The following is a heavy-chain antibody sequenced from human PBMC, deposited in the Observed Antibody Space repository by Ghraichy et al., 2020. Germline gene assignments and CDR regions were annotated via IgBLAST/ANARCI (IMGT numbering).Heavy chain of an antibody. CDR2: ISWNSGTI. D-gene: IGHD3-3*01. CDR3: AKDFSSRYDFWSGYYAYYYYGMDV. Sequence: GGSLRLSCAASGFTFDDYAMHWVRQAPGKGLEWVSGISWNSGTIGYAASVKGRIIISRDNAKNSLYLQMNSLKAEDTALYYCAKDFSSRYDFWSGYYAYYYYGMDVWGPGTTVTVSS. CDR1: GFTFDDYA. J-gene: IGHJ6*02. V-gene: IGHV3-9*01.